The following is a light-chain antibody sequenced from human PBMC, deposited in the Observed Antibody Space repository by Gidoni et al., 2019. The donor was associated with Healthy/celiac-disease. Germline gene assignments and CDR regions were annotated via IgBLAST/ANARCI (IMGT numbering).Light chain of an antibody. V-gene: IGKV1-39*01. CDR1: QSIRSY. Sequence: DIQMTHSPSSLSASVGDRVTITCRASQSIRSYLNWYQQKPGKAPKVLIYAASSLQSGVPSRFSGSGSGTEFTLTITSLQPEDFATYYCQQSYTTPRTFGQGTKLEIK. J-gene: IGKJ2*01. CDR2: AAS. CDR3: QQSYTTPRT.